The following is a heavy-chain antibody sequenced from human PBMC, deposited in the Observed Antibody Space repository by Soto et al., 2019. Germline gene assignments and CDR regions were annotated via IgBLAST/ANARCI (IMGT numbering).Heavy chain of an antibody. J-gene: IGHJ4*02. D-gene: IGHD6-13*01. CDR3: ACGASRWYPYFFDS. Sequence: QAQVVQSGAEVRKPGSSVKLSCKASEGTFNSYAIAWVRQAPGQGLEWMGGIIPYYNTLNYAQKFQDRVTITADDSTNTVYMELSSLRSDDTAVSFCACGASRWYPYFFDSWAQGTLVTVSS. V-gene: IGHV1-69*01. CDR2: IIPYYNTL. CDR1: EGTFNSYA.